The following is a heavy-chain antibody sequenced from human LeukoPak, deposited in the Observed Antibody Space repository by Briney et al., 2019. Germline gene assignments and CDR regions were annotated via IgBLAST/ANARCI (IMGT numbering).Heavy chain of an antibody. CDR3: AKPTSSGFYFDY. D-gene: IGHD6-19*01. J-gene: IGHJ4*02. Sequence: PGGSLRLSCAASGFGFSIYGMHWVRQAPGKGLEWVAFIRYDGSNKYYTDSVKGRLTISRDNSKNTLYLQMNSLRAEDTAVYYCAKPTSSGFYFDYWGQGTLVTVSS. CDR2: IRYDGSNK. CDR1: GFGFSIYG. V-gene: IGHV3-30*02.